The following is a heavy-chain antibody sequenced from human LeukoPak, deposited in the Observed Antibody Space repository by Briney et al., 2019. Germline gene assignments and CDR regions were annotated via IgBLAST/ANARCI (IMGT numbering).Heavy chain of an antibody. CDR2: ISWNSGSI. D-gene: IGHD6-13*01. CDR1: GFTFDDYA. J-gene: IGHJ4*02. CDR3: AQRVTAAGHGFDY. Sequence: GRSLRLSCAASGFTFDDYAMHWVRQAPGKGLEWVSGISWNSGSIGYADSVKGRFTISRDNAKNSLYLQMNSLRAEDAAVYYCAQRVTAAGHGFDYWGQGTLVTVSS. V-gene: IGHV3-9*01.